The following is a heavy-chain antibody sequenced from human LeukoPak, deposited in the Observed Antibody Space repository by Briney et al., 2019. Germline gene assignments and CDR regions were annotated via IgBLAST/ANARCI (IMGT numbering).Heavy chain of an antibody. D-gene: IGHD3-22*01. V-gene: IGHV4-4*07. CDR1: GGSIGWDY. J-gene: IGHJ4*02. Sequence: PSESLSLPCTVSGGSIGWDYWSWIRQSAGKGLEWIGRIYKGRTTNCNPSFRSRVTMSVDTSKNHFSLTLTSVTAADTAVYYCAREESYQDTNGYSYFFDSWGAGCLVSVSS. CDR3: AREESYQDTNGYSYFFDS. CDR2: IYKGRTT.